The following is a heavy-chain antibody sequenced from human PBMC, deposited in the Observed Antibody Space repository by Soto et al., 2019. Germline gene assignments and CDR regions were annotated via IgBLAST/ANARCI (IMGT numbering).Heavy chain of an antibody. Sequence: SETLSLTCTVSGGSISSSSYYWGWIRQPPGKGLEWIGSIFYSGSTYYNPSLKSRVTISVDTSKNQFSLKLSSVTAADTAVYYCARAYGDYVFDYWGQGTLVTVSS. CDR2: IFYSGST. CDR1: GGSISSSSYY. CDR3: ARAYGDYVFDY. V-gene: IGHV4-39*07. D-gene: IGHD4-17*01. J-gene: IGHJ4*02.